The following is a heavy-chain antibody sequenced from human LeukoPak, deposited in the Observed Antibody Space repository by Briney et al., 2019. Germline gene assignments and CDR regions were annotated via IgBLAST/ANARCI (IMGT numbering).Heavy chain of an antibody. Sequence: PGGSLRLSCAASGFTFSSYAMNWVRQAPGKGLEWVSSIGPGVGSTYYADFVKGRFTISRDNSKNTVYLQMHSLRAEDTALYYCAKSVQLGWGSMWNYWDQGILVTVSS. D-gene: IGHD7-27*01. CDR3: AKSVQLGWGSMWNY. J-gene: IGHJ4*02. CDR1: GFTFSSYA. CDR2: IGPGVGST. V-gene: IGHV3-23*01.